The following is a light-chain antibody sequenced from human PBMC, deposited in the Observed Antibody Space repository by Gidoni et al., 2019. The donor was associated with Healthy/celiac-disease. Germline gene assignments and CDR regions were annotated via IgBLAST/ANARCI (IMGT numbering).Light chain of an antibody. Sequence: QSVLTQPPSVSGSPGQRVTISCTGSSSNIGAGYDVHWYQQLPGTAPKLLIYGNSKRPSGVPDRVSGSKSGTSASLAITGLQAEDEADDYCQSYDSSLSGSVFGGGTKLTVL. CDR2: GNS. CDR3: QSYDSSLSGSV. V-gene: IGLV1-40*01. CDR1: SSNIGAGYD. J-gene: IGLJ3*02.